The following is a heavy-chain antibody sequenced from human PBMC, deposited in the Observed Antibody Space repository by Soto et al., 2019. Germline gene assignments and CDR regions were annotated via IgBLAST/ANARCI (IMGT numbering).Heavy chain of an antibody. D-gene: IGHD3-10*01. CDR3: AILGSGSAY. J-gene: IGHJ4*02. CDR2: ISGSGAST. V-gene: IGHV3-23*01. CDR1: GFTFSIYG. Sequence: EVQLLESGGGLVQPGGSLRLSCAASGFTFSIYGMTWVRQAPGKGLEWVSAISGSGASTYYADSVKGRFTISRDNPKNTLYLQKNTLSAEDPALYYCAILGSGSAYWGQGTLVTLSS.